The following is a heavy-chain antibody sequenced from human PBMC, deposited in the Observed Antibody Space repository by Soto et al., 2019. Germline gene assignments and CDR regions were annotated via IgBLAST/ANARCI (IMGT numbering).Heavy chain of an antibody. CDR3: ARDVVETSGIEYYFDY. V-gene: IGHV1-3*01. CDR2: INAGNGST. Sequence: ASVKVSCKASGYTFTSYAMHWVRQAPGQRLEWMGWINAGNGSTKYSQKFQGRVTITRDTSASTAYMELSSLRSEDTAVYYCARDVVETSGIEYYFDYWGQGTLVTVSS. D-gene: IGHD2-15*01. J-gene: IGHJ4*02. CDR1: GYTFTSYA.